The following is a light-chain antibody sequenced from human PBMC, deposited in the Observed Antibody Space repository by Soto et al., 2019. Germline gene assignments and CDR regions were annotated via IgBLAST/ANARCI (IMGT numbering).Light chain of an antibody. CDR1: SGHSSYA. Sequence: QPVLTQSPSASASLGASVKLTCTLSSGHSSYAIAWHQQQPEKGPRYLMKLNSDGSHSKGDGIPDRFSGSSSGAERYPTTSSLQSEDEAYYCCQTWGTGIQVFGGGTKLTVL. CDR3: QTWGTGIQV. J-gene: IGLJ3*02. CDR2: LNSDGSH. V-gene: IGLV4-69*01.